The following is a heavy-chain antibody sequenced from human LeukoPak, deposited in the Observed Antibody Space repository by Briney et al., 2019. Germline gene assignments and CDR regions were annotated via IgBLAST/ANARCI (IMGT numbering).Heavy chain of an antibody. J-gene: IGHJ4*02. Sequence: SETLSLTCAVYGGSFSGYYWSWIRQPPGKGLEWIGKINHSGSTNYNPSLKSRVTISVDTSKNQFSLKLSSVTAADTAVYYCARVLGESSAYYFDYWGQETLVTVSS. CDR2: INHSGST. CDR1: GGSFSGYY. D-gene: IGHD3-16*01. CDR3: ARVLGESSAYYFDY. V-gene: IGHV4-34*01.